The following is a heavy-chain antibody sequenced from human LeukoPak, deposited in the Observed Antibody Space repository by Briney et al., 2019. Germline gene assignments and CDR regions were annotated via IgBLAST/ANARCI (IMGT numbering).Heavy chain of an antibody. Sequence: GGSLRLSCAASGFTFSSYGMSGVRQAPGKGLEWVSAISGRGCSTYYADSVNGGFTIPRYNSKNTLYLQMNTLRAEDTAVYYCATPVPHGSDPSLYYYSMAVWGKGTTVTIS. J-gene: IGHJ6*03. CDR3: ATPVPHGSDPSLYYYSMAV. CDR2: ISGRGCST. CDR1: GFTFSSYG. V-gene: IGHV3-23*01. D-gene: IGHD3-10*01.